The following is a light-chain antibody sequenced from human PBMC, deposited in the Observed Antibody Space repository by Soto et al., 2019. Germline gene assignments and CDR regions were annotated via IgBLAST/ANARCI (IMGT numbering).Light chain of an antibody. CDR1: SSDVGGYNY. V-gene: IGLV2-14*01. Sequence: ALTQPASVSGSPGQSITISCTGTSSDVGGYNYVSWYQQHPGKAPKLMIYDVSNRPSGVSNRFSGSKSGNTASLAISGLQAEDEADYYCSSYTSSSTLNWVFGGGTKVTVL. J-gene: IGLJ3*02. CDR3: SSYTSSSTLNWV. CDR2: DVS.